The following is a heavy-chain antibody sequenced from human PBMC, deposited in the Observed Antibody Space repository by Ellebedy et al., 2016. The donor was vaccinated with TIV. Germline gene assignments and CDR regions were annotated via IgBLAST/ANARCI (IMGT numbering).Heavy chain of an antibody. D-gene: IGHD5/OR15-5a*01. Sequence: ASVKVSCKASGYTFTSYFMYWVRQAPGQGLEWMGIINPSGGDTNYAQKFQGRVTMTTDTSTSTVYMELRSLSFDDTAVYYCTRGFYEKFDPWGQGTLVTVS. CDR2: INPSGGDT. CDR3: TRGFYEKFDP. J-gene: IGHJ5*02. CDR1: GYTFTSYF. V-gene: IGHV1-46*01.